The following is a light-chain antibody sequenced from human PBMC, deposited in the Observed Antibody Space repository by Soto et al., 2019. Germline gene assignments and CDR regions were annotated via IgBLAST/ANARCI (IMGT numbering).Light chain of an antibody. V-gene: IGKV3-15*01. J-gene: IGKJ1*01. CDR3: QQYADWPTT. CDR1: QSVGAT. CDR2: GAS. Sequence: EIVMSQSPVTLSVFPWERATLSCRASQSVGATVAWYHQRPGQAPRLLISGASTRATGVPARVSASGSGTAFTHTITSLQSDDSGVHHCQQYADWPTTFGQGTKVDIK.